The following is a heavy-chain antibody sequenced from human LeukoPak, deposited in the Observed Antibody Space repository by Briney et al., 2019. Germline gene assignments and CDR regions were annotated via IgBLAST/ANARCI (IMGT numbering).Heavy chain of an antibody. CDR1: AFIFSGHW. D-gene: IGHD3-16*01. CDR2: IKEDGSER. V-gene: IGHV3-7*03. Sequence: GGSLRLSCEGSAFIFSGHWMNWVRQTPGKGLEWVASIKEDGSERQYVDSVKGRFSISRDNTKGSLFLQLNSLRAEDTAVYYCARDLGRSRGAPLDYWGQGTLVTVSS. CDR3: ARDLGRSRGAPLDY. J-gene: IGHJ4*02.